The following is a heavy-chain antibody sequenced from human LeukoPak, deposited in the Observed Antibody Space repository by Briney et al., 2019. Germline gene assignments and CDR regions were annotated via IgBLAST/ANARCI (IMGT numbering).Heavy chain of an antibody. CDR2: INPNSGGT. V-gene: IGHV1-2*02. Sequence: ASVKVSCTASGYTFTGYYMHWVRQAPGQGLEWMGWINPNSGGTNYAQKFQGRVTMTRDTSISTAYMELSMLRSDDTAVYYCARGLKYPNGQGYWGQGTLVTVSS. J-gene: IGHJ4*02. CDR3: ARGLKYPNGQGY. D-gene: IGHD2-2*02. CDR1: GYTFTGYY.